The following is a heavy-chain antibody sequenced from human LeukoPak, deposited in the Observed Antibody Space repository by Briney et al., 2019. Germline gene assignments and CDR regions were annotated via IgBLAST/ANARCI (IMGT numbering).Heavy chain of an antibody. CDR2: IIPVFGTA. J-gene: IGHJ3*02. Sequence: SVKVSCKSSGGTFSSYGISWVRQAPGQGLEWMGGIIPVFGTANYAQRFQGRVTITADESTSTAYMELSSLRSEDTAVYYCARVGGYYDSSGYFSIDAFDIWGQGTMVIVAS. D-gene: IGHD3-22*01. V-gene: IGHV1-69*13. CDR3: ARVGGYYDSSGYFSIDAFDI. CDR1: GGTFSSYG.